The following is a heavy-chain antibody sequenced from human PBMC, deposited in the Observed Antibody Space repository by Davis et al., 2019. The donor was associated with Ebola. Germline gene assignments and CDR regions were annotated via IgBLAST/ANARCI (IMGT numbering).Heavy chain of an antibody. V-gene: IGHV4-34*01. J-gene: IGHJ5*02. CDR1: GGSFKDYF. CDR2: ISHSGSA. Sequence: SETLSLTCAVSGGSFKDYFWSWIRQPLGKGLEWIGEISHSGSADYNPSVNSRVTLSVDTSKNQFSLQISSVTAADTAVYYCARVGYDFWSGYSSSNWFDPWGQGTLVTVSS. D-gene: IGHD3-3*01. CDR3: ARVGYDFWSGYSSSNWFDP.